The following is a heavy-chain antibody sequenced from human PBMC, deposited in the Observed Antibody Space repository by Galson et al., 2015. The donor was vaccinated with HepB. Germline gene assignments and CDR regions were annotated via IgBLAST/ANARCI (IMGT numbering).Heavy chain of an antibody. Sequence: SLRLSCAASGFSFSSYGMHWVRQAPGKGLEWVASTSYDGINKYYADSVKGRFTISRDNSKNTLYLQMNSLRTEDTAVYCSARAGSFYADFDYWGQGTLVTVSS. CDR1: GFSFSSYG. CDR3: ARAGSFYADFDY. D-gene: IGHD1-26*01. J-gene: IGHJ4*02. CDR2: TSYDGINK. V-gene: IGHV3-30-3*01.